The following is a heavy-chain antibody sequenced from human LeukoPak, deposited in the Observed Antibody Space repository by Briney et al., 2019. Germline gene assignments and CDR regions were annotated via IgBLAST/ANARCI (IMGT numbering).Heavy chain of an antibody. V-gene: IGHV4-59*12. CDR3: TKSDGYGLIRI. D-gene: IGHD3-10*01. Sequence: SETLSLTGTVSGVSISSYYWTWIRQPPGKGLEWIGSLYYSGSTNYNPSLKSRVTISLDTSKNQFSLKVISMTAADTAAYYCTKSDGYGLIRICGRGTMVTVSS. J-gene: IGHJ3*02. CDR1: GVSISSYY. CDR2: LYYSGST.